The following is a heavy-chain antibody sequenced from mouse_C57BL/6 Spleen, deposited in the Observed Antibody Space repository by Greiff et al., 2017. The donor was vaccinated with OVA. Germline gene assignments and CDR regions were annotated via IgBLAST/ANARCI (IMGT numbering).Heavy chain of an antibody. CDR3: ARDLLDSSGPAWFAY. J-gene: IGHJ3*01. CDR2: ISYDGSN. Sequence: EVKLVESGPGLVKPSQSLSLTCSVTGYSITSGYYWNWIRQFPGNKLEWMGYISYDGSNNYNPSLKNRISITRDTSKNQFFLKLNSVTTEDTATYYCARDLLDSSGPAWFAYWGQGTLVTVSA. CDR1: GYSITSGYY. V-gene: IGHV3-6*01. D-gene: IGHD3-2*02.